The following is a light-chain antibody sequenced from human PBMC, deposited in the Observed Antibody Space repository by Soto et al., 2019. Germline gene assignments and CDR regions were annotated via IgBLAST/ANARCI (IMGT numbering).Light chain of an antibody. CDR1: QSVSSSY. J-gene: IGKJ2*01. CDR2: AAS. CDR3: QQYDRTPNT. Sequence: EIVLTQSPGTLSLSPGERATLSCRASQSVSSSYLAWYQQKPGQAPRLLIYAASSRATGIPDRFSGSGSGTDFTLTISRLEPEDFAVYYCQQYDRTPNTFGQGTKVEIK. V-gene: IGKV3-20*01.